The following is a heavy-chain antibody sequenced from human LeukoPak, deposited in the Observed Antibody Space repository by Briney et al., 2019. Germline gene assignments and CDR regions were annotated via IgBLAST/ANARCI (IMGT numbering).Heavy chain of an antibody. CDR1: GYTFTSYG. CDR2: ISAYNGNT. D-gene: IGHD3-22*01. J-gene: IGHJ4*02. Sequence: ASVKVACKASGYTFTSYGISWERQAPGQGLEWMGWISAYNGNTNYAQKLQGRVTMTTDTSTSTAYMELRSLRSDDTAVYYCARKAYDSSGPQGDYWGQGTLVTVSS. V-gene: IGHV1-18*01. CDR3: ARKAYDSSGPQGDY.